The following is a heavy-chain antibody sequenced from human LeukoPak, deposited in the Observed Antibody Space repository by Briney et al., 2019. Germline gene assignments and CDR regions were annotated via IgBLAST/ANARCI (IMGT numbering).Heavy chain of an antibody. Sequence: GGSLRLSCAASGLTFSNYAMMWLRQAPGKGLEWVAAIIGNGGWALYADSVKGRFTISRDNSKNTLYLQMNSLRAEDTAVYYCARRSPAIGSGYPSGFDPWGQGTLVTVSS. CDR3: ARRSPAIGSGYPSGFDP. CDR2: IIGNGGWA. J-gene: IGHJ5*02. CDR1: GLTFSNYA. D-gene: IGHD3-22*01. V-gene: IGHV3-23*01.